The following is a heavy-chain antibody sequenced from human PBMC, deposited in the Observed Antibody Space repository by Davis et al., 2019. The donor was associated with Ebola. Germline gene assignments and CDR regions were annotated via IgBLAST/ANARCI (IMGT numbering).Heavy chain of an antibody. CDR3: ARDGLLWFGELLSSYYYGMDV. V-gene: IGHV3-48*02. Sequence: GGSLRLSCAASGFTFSSYSMNWVRQAPGKGLEWVSYISSSSSTIYYADSVKGRFTISRDNAKNSLYLQMNSLRDEDTAVYYCARDGLLWFGELLSSYYYGMDVWGKGTTVTVSS. CDR1: GFTFSSYS. J-gene: IGHJ6*04. CDR2: ISSSSSTI. D-gene: IGHD3-10*01.